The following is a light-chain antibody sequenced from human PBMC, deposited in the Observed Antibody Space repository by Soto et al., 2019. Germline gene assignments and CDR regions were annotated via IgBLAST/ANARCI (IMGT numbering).Light chain of an antibody. CDR2: ATS. J-gene: IGKJ5*01. CDR3: QQANSFPIT. Sequence: DVQLTQSXSSLSAFEGEXXXXXXXGSEGIRSWVDWYKKKXGKAPKLLIYATSXLQSGVPSRFSGSGFGTDFTLAISSLEPEDCATYYCQQANSFPITFGQGTRLEIK. V-gene: IGKV1D-12*01. CDR1: EGIRSW.